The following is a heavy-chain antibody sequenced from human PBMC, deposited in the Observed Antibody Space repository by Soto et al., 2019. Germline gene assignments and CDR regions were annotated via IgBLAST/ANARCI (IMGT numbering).Heavy chain of an antibody. D-gene: IGHD1-1*01. CDR3: ARGTTTSAFSAMDV. V-gene: IGHV3-30-3*01. J-gene: IGHJ6*02. Sequence: QVQLVESGGGVVQPGRSLRLSCAASGFTFSYHALNWVRQAPGKGLEWVAVISFDGGNKYNAESVKGRFTISRDNSNSTLYLHMNSLRAEDTAMYFCARGTTTSAFSAMDVWGQGTTVTVSS. CDR1: GFTFSYHA. CDR2: ISFDGGNK.